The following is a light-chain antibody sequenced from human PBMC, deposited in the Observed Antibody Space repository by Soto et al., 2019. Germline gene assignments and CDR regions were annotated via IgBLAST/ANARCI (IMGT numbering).Light chain of an antibody. CDR3: QAWDGTSVI. CDR1: RLRDRF. Sequence: SYELTQPPSVSLSPGQTATIPCVGERLRDRFVSWYQQKSGLSPVLLIYQDNRRPSGTPERFSGSTSGNTATLTISGSQPIDEADYYCQAWDGTSVIFGGGTKLTVL. J-gene: IGLJ2*01. CDR2: QDN. V-gene: IGLV3-1*01.